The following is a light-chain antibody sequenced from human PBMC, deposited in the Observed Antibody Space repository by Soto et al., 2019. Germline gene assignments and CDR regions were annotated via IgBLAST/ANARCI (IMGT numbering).Light chain of an antibody. V-gene: IGKV1-5*01. CDR3: QQYNSYS. Sequence: DIQMTQSPSTLPASVGDRVTITCRASQSTRNWLAWEQQKPGTAPKILIYHASNLRSGVPSRFSGSGSGTDFTLNISSLQPADFATYYCQQYNSYSFGQGTKVDIK. CDR2: HAS. J-gene: IGKJ1*01. CDR1: QSTRNW.